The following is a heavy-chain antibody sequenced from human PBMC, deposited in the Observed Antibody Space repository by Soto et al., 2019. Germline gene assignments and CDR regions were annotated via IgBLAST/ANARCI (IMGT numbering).Heavy chain of an antibody. CDR1: GGSISSYY. CDR2: IYYSGRT. CDR3: ARVSPLIECSSSCYFDY. J-gene: IGHJ4*02. D-gene: IGHD6-6*01. V-gene: IGHV4-59*01. Sequence: QVQLQESGPGLVKPSETLSLTCTVSGGSISSYYWSWIRKPPGNGLERIGYIYYSGRTNYNPSLKSRVTITVDTSKNQFTLKLSAVTAADTAVYYCARVSPLIECSSSCYFDYWGQGTLVTVSS.